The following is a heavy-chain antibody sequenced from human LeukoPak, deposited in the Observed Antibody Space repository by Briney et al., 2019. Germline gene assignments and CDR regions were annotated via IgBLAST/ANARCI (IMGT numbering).Heavy chain of an antibody. CDR1: GFTFSIYA. V-gene: IGHV3-64*01. D-gene: IGHD5-12*01. CDR3: ARAAEWLQAYFDY. J-gene: IGHJ4*02. CDR2: ISSHGGST. Sequence: PGGSLRHSCAASGFTFSIYAMLWIRQAPGKGLEYVSAISSHGGSTYYANSVKGRFTISRDNSKNTLYLQMGSLRAEDMAVYYCARAAEWLQAYFDYWGQGTLVTVSS.